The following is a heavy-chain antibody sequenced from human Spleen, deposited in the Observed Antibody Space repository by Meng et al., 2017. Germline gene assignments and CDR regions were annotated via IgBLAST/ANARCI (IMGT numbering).Heavy chain of an antibody. J-gene: IGHJ5*01. Sequence: QVQLQVSGPGPVKPSGTLSLTCRVSGGSISTSGSYWGWIRQPPGKGLEWVGTIDYSGTTYSNSSLKSRVTISLDTSRNQFSLKLTSVTAADTAVYYCSRRINTAGGWFDSWGQGTLVTVSS. CDR2: IDYSGTT. CDR1: GGSISTSGSY. D-gene: IGHD5-18*01. V-gene: IGHV4-39*01. CDR3: SRRINTAGGWFDS.